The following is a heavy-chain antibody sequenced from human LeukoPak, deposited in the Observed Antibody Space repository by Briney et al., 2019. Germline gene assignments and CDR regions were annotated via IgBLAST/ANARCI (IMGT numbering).Heavy chain of an antibody. D-gene: IGHD5-24*01. Sequence: PGGSLRLSCAASGFTFSSYAMHWVRQALGKGLEWVSVIYGGGNIYYADSVKGRFTISRDNSKNTLYLQMNSLRAEDTAVYYCARGAGYNYPYYFDYWGQGTLVTVSS. V-gene: IGHV3-53*01. J-gene: IGHJ4*02. CDR3: ARGAGYNYPYYFDY. CDR2: IYGGGNI. CDR1: GFTFSSYA.